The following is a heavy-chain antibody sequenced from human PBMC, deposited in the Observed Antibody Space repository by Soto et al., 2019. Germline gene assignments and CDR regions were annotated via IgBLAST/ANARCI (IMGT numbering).Heavy chain of an antibody. D-gene: IGHD5-12*01. CDR1: GGSISSYY. CDR3: AREVEMATIEMDAFDI. CDR2: IYYSGST. V-gene: IGHV4-59*12. J-gene: IGHJ3*02. Sequence: SETLSLTCTVSGGSISSYYWSWIRQPPGKGLEWIGYIYYSGSTNYNPSLKSRVTISVDTSKNQFSLKLSSVTAADTAVYYCAREVEMATIEMDAFDIWGQGTMVTVSS.